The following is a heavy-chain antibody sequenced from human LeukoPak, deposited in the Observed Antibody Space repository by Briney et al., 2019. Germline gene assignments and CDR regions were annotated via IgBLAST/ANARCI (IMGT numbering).Heavy chain of an antibody. CDR1: GFNFSRYA. D-gene: IGHD1-14*01. V-gene: IGHV3-30*01. Sequence: PGGSLRLSCAASGFNFSRYAIHWVRQAPGKGLEWMAVISYDGRNKHYADSVTGRFSISRDNSKNTLYLQMINLTPDDTALYYCARGEAGKPANWGQGTLVTVSS. J-gene: IGHJ4*02. CDR3: ARGEAGKPAN. CDR2: ISYDGRNK.